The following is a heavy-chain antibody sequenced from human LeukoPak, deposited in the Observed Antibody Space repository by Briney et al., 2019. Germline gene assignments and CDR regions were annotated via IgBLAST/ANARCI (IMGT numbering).Heavy chain of an antibody. CDR3: ARDKDAYFDY. V-gene: IGHV4-59*01. Sequence: SETLSLTCTVSGGSISSYYWSWIRQPPGKGLEWIGYIYYSGSTNYNPSLKSRVTISVDTSKNQFSLKLSSVTAADTPVYYCARDKDAYFDYWGQGTLVTVSS. CDR2: IYYSGST. J-gene: IGHJ4*02. CDR1: GGSISSYY.